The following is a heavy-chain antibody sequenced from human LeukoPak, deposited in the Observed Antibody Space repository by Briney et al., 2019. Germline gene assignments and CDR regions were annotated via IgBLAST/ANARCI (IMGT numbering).Heavy chain of an antibody. CDR1: GFTFDDYA. Sequence: GRSLRLSCAASGFTFDDYAMHWVRQAPGKGLEWVSGISWNSGSIGYADSVKGRFTIPRDNAKNSLYLQMNSLRAEDTALYYCAKGESYYGDYLREDYWGQGTLVTVSS. CDR2: ISWNSGSI. D-gene: IGHD4-17*01. CDR3: AKGESYYGDYLREDY. J-gene: IGHJ4*02. V-gene: IGHV3-9*01.